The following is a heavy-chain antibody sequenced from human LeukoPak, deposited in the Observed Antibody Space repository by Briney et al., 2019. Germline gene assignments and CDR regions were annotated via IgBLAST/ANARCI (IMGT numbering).Heavy chain of an antibody. CDR1: GGSISSGGYY. CDR3: ARGGALRERLNWFDP. V-gene: IGHV4-31*03. CDR2: IYYSGST. Sequence: PSETLSLTCTVSGGSISSGGYYWSWIRQHPGKGLEWIGYIYYSGSTYYNPSLKSRVTISVDTSKNQFSLKLSSVTAADTAVYYCARGGALRERLNWFDPWGQGTLVTVSS. D-gene: IGHD1-26*01. J-gene: IGHJ5*02.